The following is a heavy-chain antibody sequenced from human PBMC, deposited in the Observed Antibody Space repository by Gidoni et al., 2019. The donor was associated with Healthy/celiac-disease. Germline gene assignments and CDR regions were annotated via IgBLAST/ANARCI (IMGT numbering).Heavy chain of an antibody. J-gene: IGHJ5*02. CDR1: VGSISSGDYY. V-gene: IGHV4-30-4*01. CDR2: IYYSGST. D-gene: IGHD2-2*03. CDR3: ARVDRGRSSRRRSNWFDP. Sequence: QVQLQESGPGLVKPSQNLSLPCTVTVGSISSGDYYWSWIRQPPGKGLEWIGYIYYSGSTYYNPTLKSRVTISVDTSKNQFSLKLSSVTAADTAVYYCARVDRGRSSRRRSNWFDPWGQGTLVTVSS.